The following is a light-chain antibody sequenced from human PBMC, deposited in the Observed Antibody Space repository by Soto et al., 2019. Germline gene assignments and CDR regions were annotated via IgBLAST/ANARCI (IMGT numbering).Light chain of an antibody. V-gene: IGLV1-40*01. CDR2: GNS. J-gene: IGLJ2*01. CDR1: SSNIGAGYD. CDR3: QSYDSSLSGSVV. Sequence: QSALTQPPSVSGAPGQRVTISCTGSSSNIGAGYDVHWYQQLPGTAPKLLIYGNSNRPSGVPDRFSGSKSGTSASLAITGLQAEDEADYYGQSYDSSLSGSVVFGGGTKVTVL.